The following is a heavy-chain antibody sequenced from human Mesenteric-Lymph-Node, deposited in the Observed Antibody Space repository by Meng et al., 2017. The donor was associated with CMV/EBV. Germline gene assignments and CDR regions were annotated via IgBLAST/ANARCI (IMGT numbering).Heavy chain of an antibody. CDR1: GFTFRVYW. CDR2: IKEDGTEQ. CDR3: ARIYGRFSSFDM. Sequence: GGSLRLSCAASGFTFRVYWMGWVRQAPGKGLEWVANIKEDGTEQYYVDSVKGRFFISRDNAKNLLHLQMNSLRGEDTAVFYCARIYGRFSSFDMWGQGTMVTVSS. D-gene: IGHD1-26*01. V-gene: IGHV3-7*01. J-gene: IGHJ3*02.